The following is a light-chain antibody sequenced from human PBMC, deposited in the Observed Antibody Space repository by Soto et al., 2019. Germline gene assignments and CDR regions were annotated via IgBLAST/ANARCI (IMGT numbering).Light chain of an antibody. CDR1: SSNIGSNH. V-gene: IGLV1-47*01. CDR2: RSN. CDR3: SGRDDGLSSVV. J-gene: IGLJ2*01. Sequence: QAVVTQPPSTSGTPGQRVTISCSGSSSNIGSNHMYWYQQFPGMAPKLLMYRSNQRPTGVPHRFSGSKSGTSASLAISGIRSDDEAGYCCSGRDDGLSSVVFGGGTKLIVL.